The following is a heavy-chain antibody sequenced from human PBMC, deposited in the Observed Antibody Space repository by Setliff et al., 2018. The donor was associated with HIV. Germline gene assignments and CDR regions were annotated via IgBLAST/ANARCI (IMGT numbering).Heavy chain of an antibody. Sequence: SETLSLTCTVSGGSISSYYWSWIRQPAGKGLEWIGRIYTSGSTNYNPSLKSRVTMSVDSSKNQFSLKLSSVTAADTAVYYCARDGFWSGYIDYWGQGTLVTVSS. D-gene: IGHD3-3*01. CDR1: GGSISSYY. CDR3: ARDGFWSGYIDY. V-gene: IGHV4-4*07. CDR2: IYTSGST. J-gene: IGHJ4*02.